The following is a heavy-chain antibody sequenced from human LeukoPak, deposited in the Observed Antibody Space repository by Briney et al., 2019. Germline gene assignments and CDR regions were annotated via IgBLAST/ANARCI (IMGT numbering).Heavy chain of an antibody. CDR3: VKGRYEILTGYYHAFDI. D-gene: IGHD3-9*01. V-gene: IGHV3-64D*06. Sequence: PGGSLRLSCSASGFTFSSYALQWVRQAPGKGLKYVSAITNDGHSTYYADSVKGRLTISRDNSKNTLYLQMSSLRAEDTAVYYCVKGRYEILTGYYHAFDIWGQGTMATLSS. CDR2: ITNDGHST. CDR1: GFTFSSYA. J-gene: IGHJ3*02.